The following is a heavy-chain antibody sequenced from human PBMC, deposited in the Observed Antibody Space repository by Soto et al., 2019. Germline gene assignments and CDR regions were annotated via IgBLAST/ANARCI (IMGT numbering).Heavy chain of an antibody. J-gene: IGHJ6*02. V-gene: IGHV1-69*05. Sequence: SVKVSCKASGGTFSSYAISWVRQAPGQGLEWMGGIIPIFGTANYAQKFQGRVTITTDESTSTAYMELSSLRSEDTAVYYCARGCNWNAVYYYGMDVWGQGTTVTVSS. D-gene: IGHD1-20*01. CDR1: GGTFSSYA. CDR2: IIPIFGTA. CDR3: ARGCNWNAVYYYGMDV.